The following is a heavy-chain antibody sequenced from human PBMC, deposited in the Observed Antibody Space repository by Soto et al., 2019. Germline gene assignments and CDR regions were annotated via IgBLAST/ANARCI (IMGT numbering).Heavy chain of an antibody. CDR1: GFSVSSAY. D-gene: IGHD3-10*01. CDR3: ARDQWTWELNQWFDP. CDR2: IYDGGDT. Sequence: GSLRLSCAVSGFSVSSAYRSWVRLAPGKGLEWVSVIYDGGDTYYADSVKGRFSISRDNSKNTLYLQMNSLRAEDTAVYYCARDQWTWELNQWFDPWGQGTLVTVSS. J-gene: IGHJ5*02. V-gene: IGHV3-66*01.